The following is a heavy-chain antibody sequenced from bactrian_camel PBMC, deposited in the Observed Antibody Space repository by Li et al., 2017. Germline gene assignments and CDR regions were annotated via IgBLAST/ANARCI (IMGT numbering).Heavy chain of an antibody. CDR3: AARGPYCYTKLSVRDFTY. J-gene: IGHJ6*01. D-gene: IGHD2*01. CDR2: IATGSGNT. V-gene: IGHV3S1*01. CDR1: GLSVSDSS. Sequence: HVQLVESGGGSVQTGGSLRLSCAPSGLSVSDSSMAWFRQAPGKEREGVARIATGSGNTYYADSVKGRFTISQDNAKNTVYLQMNSLKPEDTAMYYCAARGPYCYTKLSVRDFTYWGQGTQVTVS.